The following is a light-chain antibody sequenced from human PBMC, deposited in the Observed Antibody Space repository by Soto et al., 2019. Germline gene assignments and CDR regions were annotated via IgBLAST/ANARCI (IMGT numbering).Light chain of an antibody. CDR3: QQFKDYVWT. V-gene: IGKV1-5*01. CDR2: DAS. J-gene: IGKJ1*01. CDR1: QTIDRY. Sequence: DIQMTQSPSTLSASVGDRVTITCRASQTIDRYMAWYQQKPGRAPSLIIYDASTLERGVPSRFSGSGSGTEFTLIISNLQPDDFATYYCQQFKDYVWTFGQGTKVDVK.